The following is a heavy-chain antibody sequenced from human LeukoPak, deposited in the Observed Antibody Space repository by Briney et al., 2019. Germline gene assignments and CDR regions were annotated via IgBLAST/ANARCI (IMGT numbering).Heavy chain of an antibody. V-gene: IGHV1-8*01. D-gene: IGHD3-16*01. CDR2: MNPNSGNT. CDR1: GYTFTSYD. J-gene: IGHJ5*02. CDR3: ARRRVRGFGFDP. Sequence: ASVKVSCKASGYTFTSYDINWVRQATGQGLEWMGWMNPNSGNTGYAQKFQGRVTTTRNTSISTAYMELSSLRSEDTAVYYCARRRVRGFGFDPWGQGTLVTVSS.